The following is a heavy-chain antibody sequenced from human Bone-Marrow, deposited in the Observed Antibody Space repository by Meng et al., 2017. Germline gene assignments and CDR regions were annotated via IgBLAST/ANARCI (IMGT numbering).Heavy chain of an antibody. CDR3: AKDGPPQQGAYYLFYFDL. CDR1: GFTFSSYD. Sequence: GESLKISCAASGFTFSSYDMHWVRQATGKGLEWVSAIGTAGDTYYPGSVKGRFTISRENAKNSLYLQMNSLRAEDTAVYYCAKDGPPQQGAYYLFYFDLWGQGTLVTVSS. D-gene: IGHD3-22*01. J-gene: IGHJ4*02. CDR2: IGTAGDT. V-gene: IGHV3-13*01.